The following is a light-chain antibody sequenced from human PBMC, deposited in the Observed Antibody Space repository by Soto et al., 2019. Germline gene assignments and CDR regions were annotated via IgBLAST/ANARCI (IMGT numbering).Light chain of an antibody. CDR2: DVN. CDR3: SSYTSSSIVA. Sequence: QSALTQPGSVSGSPGQSTTISCTGTSSDIGTYNFVSWYQQHPCKAPKLMIYDVNNRPSGVSNRFSGSKSGNTASLTISGLQAEYEADYYCSSYTSSSIVAFGGGTKLTVL. CDR1: SSDIGTYNF. V-gene: IGLV2-14*01. J-gene: IGLJ2*01.